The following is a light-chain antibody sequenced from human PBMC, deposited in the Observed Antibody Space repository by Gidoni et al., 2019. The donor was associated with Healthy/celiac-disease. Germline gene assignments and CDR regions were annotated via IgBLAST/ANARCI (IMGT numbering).Light chain of an antibody. V-gene: IGKV1-33*01. J-gene: IGKJ3*01. Sequence: DIQMTQSPSSLSASVGDRVTITCQASQDISNYLNWYQQKPGKAPKLLIYDASNLETGVPSRFSGSGSGTDFTFTISSLQPEDIATYYCQQYDNRPPPFTFGPGTKVDIK. CDR3: QQYDNRPPPFT. CDR2: DAS. CDR1: QDISNY.